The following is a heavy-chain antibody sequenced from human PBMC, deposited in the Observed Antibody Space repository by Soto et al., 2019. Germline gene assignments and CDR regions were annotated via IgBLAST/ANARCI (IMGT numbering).Heavy chain of an antibody. Sequence: GASVKVSCKASGGTFSSYTISWVRQAPEQGLEWMGRIIPILGIANYAQKFQGRVTITADKSTSTAYMELSSLRSEDTAVYYCARDYYDILSGNWFDPWGQGTLVTVSS. J-gene: IGHJ5*02. CDR3: ARDYYDILSGNWFDP. V-gene: IGHV1-69*04. D-gene: IGHD3-9*01. CDR2: IIPILGIA. CDR1: GGTFSSYT.